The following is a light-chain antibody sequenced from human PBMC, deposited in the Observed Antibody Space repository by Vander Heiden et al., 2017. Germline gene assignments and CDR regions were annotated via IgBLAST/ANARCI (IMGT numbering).Light chain of an antibody. Sequence: DIVIAQPPDSMAVPLGERAAINGKASQSVLDSYNNKNYLAWYQQKPGQPPKLLIYWASTRESGVPARFVGSGSGTDFTLTISSLQAEDAAVYYCQQYYSAPRTFGQGTRVEIK. V-gene: IGKV4-1*01. J-gene: IGKJ1*01. CDR1: QSVLDSYNNKNY. CDR2: WAS. CDR3: QQYYSAPRT.